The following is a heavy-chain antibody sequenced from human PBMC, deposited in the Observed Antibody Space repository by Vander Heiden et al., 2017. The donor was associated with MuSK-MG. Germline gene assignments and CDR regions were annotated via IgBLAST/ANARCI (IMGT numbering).Heavy chain of an antibody. D-gene: IGHD1-7*01. CDR3: ARICGWAGTTANWFDP. J-gene: IGHJ5*02. V-gene: IGHV3-7*01. Sequence: EVQLVESGGGLVQPGGSLRLSCAASGFTFSSYWMSWVRQAPGKGLEWVANIKQDGSEKYFVDAVKGRFTISRDNAKNSLYLQMNSLRDEDKAVYYCARICGWAGTTANWFDPWGQGNLVTVSS. CDR1: GFTFSSYW. CDR2: IKQDGSEK.